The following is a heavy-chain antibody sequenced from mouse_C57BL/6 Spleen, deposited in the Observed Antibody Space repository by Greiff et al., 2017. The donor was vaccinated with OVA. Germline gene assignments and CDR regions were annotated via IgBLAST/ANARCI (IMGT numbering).Heavy chain of an antibody. D-gene: IGHD4-1*01. V-gene: IGHV1-50*01. CDR1: GYTFTSYW. Sequence: QVQLQQSGAELVKPGASVKLSCKASGYTFTSYWMQWVKQRPGQGLEWIGEIDPSDSYTNYNQKFKGKATLTVDTSSSTAYMQRSSLTSEDSAVYYCARYWDPYFDYWGQGTTLTVSS. CDR3: ARYWDPYFDY. J-gene: IGHJ2*01. CDR2: IDPSDSYT.